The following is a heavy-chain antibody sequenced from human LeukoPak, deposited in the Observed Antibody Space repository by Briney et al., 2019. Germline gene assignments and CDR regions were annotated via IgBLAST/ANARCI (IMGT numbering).Heavy chain of an antibody. CDR3: TRLPLGYSLDH. D-gene: IGHD5-24*01. J-gene: IGHJ4*02. V-gene: IGHV4-39*01. CDR2: MSYVGIT. Sequence: PSETLSLTCTVSGDSISSTTYWWGWIRQSPGKGLEWIGSMSYVGITSYNPSLKSRATISVDTSKNQFSLMLSSVTAADTAVYYCTRLPLGYSLDHWGQGTPVSVSS. CDR1: GDSISSTTYW.